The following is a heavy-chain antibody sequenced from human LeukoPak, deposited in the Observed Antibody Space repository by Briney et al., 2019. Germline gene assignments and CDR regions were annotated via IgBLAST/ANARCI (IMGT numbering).Heavy chain of an antibody. CDR3: ARGLFTNTP. CDR2: IKHDGSEK. Sequence: PGESLRLSCAASGFTFSTYWMTWVRQAPGKGLEWVASIKHDGSEKYYVDSVKGRFTISRDNAKNSLFLQMSSLSAEDTAVYYCARGLFTNTPWGQGTLVNVSS. V-gene: IGHV3-7*01. J-gene: IGHJ5*02. D-gene: IGHD2-8*01. CDR1: GFTFSTYW.